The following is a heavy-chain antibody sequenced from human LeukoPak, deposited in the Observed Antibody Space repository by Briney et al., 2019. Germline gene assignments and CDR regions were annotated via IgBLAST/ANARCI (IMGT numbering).Heavy chain of an antibody. D-gene: IGHD5-24*01. J-gene: IGHJ3*02. CDR3: ARDSNGYDAFDI. CDR2: IKQDGSEK. V-gene: IGHV3-7*01. CDR1: GFTFSSHW. Sequence: PGGSLRLSCAASGFTFSSHWMSWVRQAPGKGLEWVANIKQDGSEKYYVDSVKGRFTISRDNAKNSLYLQMNSLRAEDTAVYYCARDSNGYDAFDIWGQGTMVTVSS.